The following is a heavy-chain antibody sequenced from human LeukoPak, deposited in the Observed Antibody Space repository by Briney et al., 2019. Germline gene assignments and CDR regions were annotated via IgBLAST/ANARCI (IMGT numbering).Heavy chain of an antibody. D-gene: IGHD6-13*01. J-gene: IGHJ4*02. CDR3: ARDRLAAAGSGG. CDR1: GYTFTGYN. Sequence: ASVKVSCKASGYTFTGYNIHWVRQAPGQGLEWMGWINPNSGGTNYAQKFQGRVTMTRDTSIYTAYMEVSRLRSDDTAVYYCARDRLAAAGSGGWGQGTLVTVFS. CDR2: INPNSGGT. V-gene: IGHV1-2*02.